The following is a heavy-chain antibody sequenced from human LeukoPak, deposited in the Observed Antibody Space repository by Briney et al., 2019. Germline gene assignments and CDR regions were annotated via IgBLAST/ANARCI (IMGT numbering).Heavy chain of an antibody. CDR1: GGSISSGSYY. CDR3: ARGAGDFWSGYYGYFDY. Sequence: SQTLSLTCTVSGGSISSGSYYWSWIRQPARKGLEWIGRIYTSGSTNYNPSLKSRVTISVDTSKNQFSLKLSSVTAADTAVYYCARGAGDFWSGYYGYFDYWGQGTLVTVSS. J-gene: IGHJ4*02. D-gene: IGHD3-3*01. V-gene: IGHV4-61*02. CDR2: IYTSGST.